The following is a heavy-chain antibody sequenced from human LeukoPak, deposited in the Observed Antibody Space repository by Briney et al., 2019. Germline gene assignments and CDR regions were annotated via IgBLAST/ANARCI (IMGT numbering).Heavy chain of an antibody. CDR1: GFTFSSYA. J-gene: IGHJ4*02. CDR3: AREVWGIVGATTYFDY. Sequence: GRSLRPSCAASGFTFSSYAMHWVRQAPGKGLEWVAVISYDGSNKYYADSVKGRFTISRDNSKNTLYLQMNSLRAEDTAVYYCAREVWGIVGATTYFDYWGQGTLVTVSS. D-gene: IGHD1-26*01. V-gene: IGHV3-30-3*01. CDR2: ISYDGSNK.